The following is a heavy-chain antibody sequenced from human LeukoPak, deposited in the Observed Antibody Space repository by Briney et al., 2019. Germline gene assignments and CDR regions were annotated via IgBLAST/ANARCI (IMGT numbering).Heavy chain of an antibody. Sequence: ASVKVSCKASGYTFTGYYMHWVRQAPGQGLEWMGWINPNSGGTDYAQKFQGRVTMTRDTSISTAYMELSRLRSDDTAVYYCARDYYDSSSYYSVWFDPWGQGTLVTVSS. CDR3: ARDYYDSSSYYSVWFDP. V-gene: IGHV1-2*02. J-gene: IGHJ5*02. D-gene: IGHD3-22*01. CDR2: INPNSGGT. CDR1: GYTFTGYY.